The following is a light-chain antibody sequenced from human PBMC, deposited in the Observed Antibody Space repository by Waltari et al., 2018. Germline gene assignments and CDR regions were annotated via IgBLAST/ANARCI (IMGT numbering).Light chain of an antibody. Sequence: DIVLTQSPGPLSLSPGERAALSCRASASVGRSLAVYQKKRGQAPRLHIYGVSTRASGIPDRFSGSGSGTDFSLVISRLEPEYFAVYYCEHYVRLPVTFGQGTKVEIK. CDR2: GVS. J-gene: IGKJ1*01. CDR1: ASVGRS. CDR3: EHYVRLPVT. V-gene: IGKV3-20*01.